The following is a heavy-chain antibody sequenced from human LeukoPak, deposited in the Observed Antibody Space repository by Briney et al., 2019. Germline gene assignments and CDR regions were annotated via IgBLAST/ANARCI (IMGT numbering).Heavy chain of an antibody. CDR1: AGSINNMNYF. CDR3: ARQTMAATGYYFDY. CDR2: IHYNGNT. Sequence: SETLSLTCIISAGSINNMNYFWVWNRLPPEKGLEWIASIHYNGNTYYNPSFMSRAAISMDTSKNQFSLRLSSVTAADTAVYYCARQTMAATGYYFDYWGQGALVTVSS. D-gene: IGHD1-26*01. V-gene: IGHV4-39*01. J-gene: IGHJ4*02.